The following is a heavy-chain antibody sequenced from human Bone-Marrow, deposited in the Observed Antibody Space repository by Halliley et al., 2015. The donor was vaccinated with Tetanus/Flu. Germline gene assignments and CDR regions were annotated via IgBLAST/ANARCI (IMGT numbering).Heavy chain of an antibody. CDR2: IFYIRNT. V-gene: IGHV4-59*01. CDR3: ARADYAANLYFDY. D-gene: IGHD4-17*01. Sequence: EWIGNIFYIRNTNYNPSLKSRVIISVDTSKNQFSLRLSSMTAADTAVYYCARADYAANLYFDYWGQGTLVTVSS. J-gene: IGHJ4*02.